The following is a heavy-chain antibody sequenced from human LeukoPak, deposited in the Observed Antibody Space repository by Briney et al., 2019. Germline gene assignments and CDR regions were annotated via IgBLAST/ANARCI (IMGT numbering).Heavy chain of an antibody. Sequence: GGSLRLSCAASGFTFANYVTHWVRQAPGKGLEWVAVTSPDEGLKFYGDSVKGRFTISRDNSKNTLYLQMNSLRAEDTAVYYCAKDGPTPSIRYFDWLLSDNYYYYMDVWGKGTTVTVSS. J-gene: IGHJ6*03. D-gene: IGHD3-9*01. CDR1: GFTFANYV. V-gene: IGHV3-30*04. CDR2: TSPDEGLK. CDR3: AKDGPTPSIRYFDWLLSDNYYYYMDV.